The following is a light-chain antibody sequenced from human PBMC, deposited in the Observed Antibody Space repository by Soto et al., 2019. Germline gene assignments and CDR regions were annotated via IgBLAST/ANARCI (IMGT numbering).Light chain of an antibody. V-gene: IGKV1-33*01. CDR3: QQYDNLPPTWT. CDR2: DAS. CDR1: QDIATY. J-gene: IGKJ1*01. Sequence: DIQMTQSPSSLSASVGNRVTITCQASQDIATYLNWYQQKPGKAPYLLIYDASNLETGVPSRFSGGGSGTHFTFTISNLQPEDIATYYCQQYDNLPPTWTFGQGTKVEIE.